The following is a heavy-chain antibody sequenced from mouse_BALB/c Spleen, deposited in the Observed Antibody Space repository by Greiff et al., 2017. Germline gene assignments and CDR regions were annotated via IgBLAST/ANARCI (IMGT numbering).Heavy chain of an antibody. CDR3: ARHGSGAMDY. D-gene: IGHD1-1*01. Sequence: DVKLVESGGGLVKLGGSLKLSCAASGFTFSSYYMSWVRQTPEKRLELVAAINSNGGSTYYPDTVKGRFTSSRDNAKNTLYLQMSSLKSEDTALYYCARHGSGAMDYWGQGTSVTVSS. V-gene: IGHV5-6-2*01. CDR2: INSNGGST. CDR1: GFTFSSYY. J-gene: IGHJ4*01.